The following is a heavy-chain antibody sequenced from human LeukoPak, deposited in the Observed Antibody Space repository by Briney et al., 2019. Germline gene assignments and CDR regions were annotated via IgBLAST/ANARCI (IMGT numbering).Heavy chain of an antibody. CDR2: INPNSGGT. Sequence: ASVKVSCKASGYTFTGYYMHWVRQAPGQGLEWMGWINPNSGGTNYAQKFQGRVTMTRDTSISTAYMELSRLRSDDTAVYYCARAPSPYYYDSSGPRGAFDIWGQGTMVTVSS. V-gene: IGHV1-2*02. D-gene: IGHD3-22*01. CDR1: GYTFTGYY. CDR3: ARAPSPYYYDSSGPRGAFDI. J-gene: IGHJ3*02.